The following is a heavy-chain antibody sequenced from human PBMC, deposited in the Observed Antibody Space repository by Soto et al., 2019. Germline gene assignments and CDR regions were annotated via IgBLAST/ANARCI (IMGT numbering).Heavy chain of an antibody. CDR3: ASEAGAWNYAY. V-gene: IGHV3-11*06. D-gene: IGHD1-7*01. CDR1: GFTFSDYY. Sequence: GGSLRLSCAASGFTFSDYYMSWIRQAPGKGLEWVSYISSSSSYTNYADSVKGRFTISRDNAKNSLYLQMNSLRAEDTAVYYCASEAGAWNYAYWGQGTLVTVSS. CDR2: ISSSSSYT. J-gene: IGHJ4*02.